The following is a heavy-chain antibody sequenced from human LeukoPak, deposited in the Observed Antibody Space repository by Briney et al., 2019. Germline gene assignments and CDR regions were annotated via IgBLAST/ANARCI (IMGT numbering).Heavy chain of an antibody. CDR2: IYTSGST. Sequence: SETLSLTCAVYGGSFSGYYWSWIRQPAGKGLEWIGRIYTSGSTNYNPSLKSRVTISVDTSKNQFSLKLSSVTAADTAVYYCARGDDTYYYDSSGVFDYWGQGALVTVSS. CDR3: ARGDDTYYYDSSGVFDY. CDR1: GGSFSGYY. D-gene: IGHD3-22*01. J-gene: IGHJ4*02. V-gene: IGHV4-59*10.